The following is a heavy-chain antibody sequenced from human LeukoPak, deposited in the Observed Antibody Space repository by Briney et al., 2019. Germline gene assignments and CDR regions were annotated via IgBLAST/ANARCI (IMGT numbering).Heavy chain of an antibody. CDR1: GGSISSSSYY. CDR3: ARVEGAVTTPYYYYMDV. Sequence: SETLSLTCTVSGGSISSSSYYWGWIRQPPGKGLEWLGSIYYSGSTNYNPSLKSRVTISVDTSKNQFSLKLSSVTAADTAVYYCARVEGAVTTPYYYYMDVWGKGTTVTISS. D-gene: IGHD4-17*01. V-gene: IGHV4-39*07. CDR2: IYYSGST. J-gene: IGHJ6*03.